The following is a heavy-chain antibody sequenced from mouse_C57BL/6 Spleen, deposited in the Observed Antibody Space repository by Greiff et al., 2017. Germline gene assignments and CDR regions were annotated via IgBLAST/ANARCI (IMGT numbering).Heavy chain of an antibody. V-gene: IGHV1-62-2*01. CDR3: ARHEDFYYFDY. CDR2: FYPGSGSI. Sequence: VKLVESGAELVKPGASVKLSCKASGYTFTEYTIHWVKQRPGQGLEWIGWFYPGSGSIKYNEKFKDKATLTADKSSSTVYMELSRVTSEDSAVYFCARHEDFYYFDYWGQGTTLTVSS. J-gene: IGHJ2*01. CDR1: GYTFTEYT.